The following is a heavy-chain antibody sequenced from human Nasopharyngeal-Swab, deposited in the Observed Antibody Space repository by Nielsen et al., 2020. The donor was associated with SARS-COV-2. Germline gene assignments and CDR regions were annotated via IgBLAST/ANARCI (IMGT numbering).Heavy chain of an antibody. Sequence: GGSLRLSCAASGFTVSNNYMSWVRQAPGKGLEWVSLIYSGGTTYYADSVKGRFTISRDNSKNTLYLQMNSLRAEDTAVYYCARPTYGDYEEYYFDYWGQGTLVTVSS. CDR3: ARPTYGDYEEYYFDY. J-gene: IGHJ4*02. CDR2: IYSGGTT. CDR1: GFTVSNNY. V-gene: IGHV3-66*04. D-gene: IGHD4-17*01.